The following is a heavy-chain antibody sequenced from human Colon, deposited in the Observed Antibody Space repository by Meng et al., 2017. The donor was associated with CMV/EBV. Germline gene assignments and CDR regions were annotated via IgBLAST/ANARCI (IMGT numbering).Heavy chain of an antibody. CDR3: ARESLNYYGSGGYSDWFDP. CDR1: GGSISSYY. D-gene: IGHD3-10*01. J-gene: IGHJ5*02. Sequence: SETLSLTCTVFGGSISSYYWGWIRQPPGKGLEYLGYISHSGSTNYNPSLESRVTISVDTSKNQFSLRLTSVTAADTAVYYCARESLNYYGSGGYSDWFDPWGQGTLVTVSS. V-gene: IGHV4-59*01. CDR2: ISHSGST.